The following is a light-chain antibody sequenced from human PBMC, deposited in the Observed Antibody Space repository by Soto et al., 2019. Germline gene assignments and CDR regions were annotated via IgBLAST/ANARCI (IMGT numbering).Light chain of an antibody. CDR3: QESDAFPYT. V-gene: IGKV3-15*01. Sequence: EIVMTQSPATLSVSPGERATLSCRASQSVSSNLAWYQQKPGQAPRLLIYGASTRATGIPARFSGSGSGTDFTLTISSLQPEDFATYYCQESDAFPYTFGGGTKV. CDR1: QSVSSN. J-gene: IGKJ4*01. CDR2: GAS.